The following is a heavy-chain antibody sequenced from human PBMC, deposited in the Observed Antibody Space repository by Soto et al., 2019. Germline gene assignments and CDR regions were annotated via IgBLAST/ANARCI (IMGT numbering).Heavy chain of an antibody. Sequence: HPGGSLRLSCAASGFTVSSNYMSCVRQAPGKGLEWVSVIYSGGSTYYADSVKGRFTISRDNSKNTLYLQMNSLRAEDTAVYYCARGGYCTNGVCYHDAFDIWGQGTMVTVSS. CDR1: GFTVSSNY. CDR2: IYSGGST. D-gene: IGHD2-8*01. CDR3: ARGGYCTNGVCYHDAFDI. J-gene: IGHJ3*02. V-gene: IGHV3-53*01.